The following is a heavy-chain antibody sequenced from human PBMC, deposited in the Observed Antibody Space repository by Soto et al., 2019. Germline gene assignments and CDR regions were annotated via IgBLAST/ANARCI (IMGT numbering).Heavy chain of an antibody. CDR3: AADLGIAARLLPYY. J-gene: IGHJ4*02. Sequence: SVKVSCKASGFTFTSSAVQWVRQARGQRLEWIGWIVVGSGNTNYAQKFQERVTITRDMSTSTAYMELSSLRSEDTAVYYCAADLGIAARLLPYYWGQGTLGTVSS. CDR1: GFTFTSSA. V-gene: IGHV1-58*01. D-gene: IGHD6-6*01. CDR2: IVVGSGNT.